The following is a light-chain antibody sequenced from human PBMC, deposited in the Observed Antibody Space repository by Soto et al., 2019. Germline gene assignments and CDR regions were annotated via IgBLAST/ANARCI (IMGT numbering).Light chain of an antibody. Sequence: QSALTQPASVSGSPGQSITISCTGASSDVGGYKYVSWYQQHPGKAPKLMIYEASNRPSGVSNRFSGSKSGNTASLTISGLQDEDEADYYCSSYTSSNIYVFGTGTKVTVL. J-gene: IGLJ1*01. CDR1: SSDVGGYKY. V-gene: IGLV2-14*01. CDR2: EAS. CDR3: SSYTSSNIYV.